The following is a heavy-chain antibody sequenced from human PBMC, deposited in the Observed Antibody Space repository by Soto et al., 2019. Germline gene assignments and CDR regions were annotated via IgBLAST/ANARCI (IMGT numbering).Heavy chain of an antibody. J-gene: IGHJ4*02. D-gene: IGHD6-6*01. V-gene: IGHV3-30-3*01. CDR1: GFTFSNYY. CDR2: ISYDGGNR. CDR3: ERDGSSSSLDY. Sequence: QVQLVESGGGVVQPGRSLRLSCAASGFTFSNYYMHWVRQAPGKGLEWVAVISYDGGNRYDQDSVKGRFNISRDNSKNSLFLQMNRVRAEDTAGYFCERDGSSSSLDYWGQGPLVTVSS.